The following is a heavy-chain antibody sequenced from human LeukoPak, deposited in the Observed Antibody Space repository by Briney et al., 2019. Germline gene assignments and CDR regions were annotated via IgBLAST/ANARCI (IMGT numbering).Heavy chain of an antibody. CDR3: ARDAGYGGYAFDI. Sequence: EGSLRLSCATSGFIFSNYWMSWVRQAPGKGLEWVANIKQDGSETYYVDSVKGRFTISRDDAKNSLYLQMNSLRAEDTAVYYCARDAGYGGYAFDIWGQGTMVTVSS. V-gene: IGHV3-7*01. CDR1: GFIFSNYW. D-gene: IGHD1-26*01. J-gene: IGHJ3*02. CDR2: IKQDGSET.